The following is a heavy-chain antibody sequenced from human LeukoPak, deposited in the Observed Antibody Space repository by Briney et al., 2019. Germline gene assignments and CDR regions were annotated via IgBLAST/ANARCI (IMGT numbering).Heavy chain of an antibody. J-gene: IGHJ4*02. V-gene: IGHV3-30*04. CDR1: GFTFSSYA. CDR2: ISYDGSNK. CDR3: ARVFWSGSSLDY. Sequence: GGSLRLSCAASGFTFSSYAMHWVRQAPGKGLEWVAVISYDGSNKYYADSVKGRFTISRDNSKNTLYLQMNSLRSEDTAVYYCARVFWSGSSLDYWGQGTLVTVSS. D-gene: IGHD3-3*01.